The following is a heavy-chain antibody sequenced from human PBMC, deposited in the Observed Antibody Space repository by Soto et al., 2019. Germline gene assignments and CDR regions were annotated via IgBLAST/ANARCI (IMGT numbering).Heavy chain of an antibody. CDR1: GDSISRGYY. D-gene: IGHD1-26*01. Sequence: SETRSLTCAVSGDSISRGYYWAWTRQPPGKGLXXVXSIXXXXXTXXXPSLKSRVTISVDTSKNQFYLKLSSVTAADTAVYYCARVMRGSYNYWGQGTLVTVSS. CDR2: IXXXXXT. V-gene: IGHV4-38-2*01. CDR3: ARVMRGSYNY. J-gene: IGHJ4*02.